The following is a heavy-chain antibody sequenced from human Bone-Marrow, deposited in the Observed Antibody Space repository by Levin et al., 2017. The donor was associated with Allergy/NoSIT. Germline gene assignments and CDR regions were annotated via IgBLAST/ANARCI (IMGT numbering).Heavy chain of an antibody. CDR2: ISFDGSTT. CDR1: GFDFSSYT. Sequence: LSLTCAASGFDFSSYTIHWVRQAPGKGLDWVALISFDGSTTYYADSVKGRFTVSRDNSKNTLYLQMNSLRPEDTAVYYCARDRRYLVRQYYFDYWSQGTLVTVSS. CDR3: ARDRRYLVRQYYFDY. V-gene: IGHV3-30-3*01. J-gene: IGHJ4*02. D-gene: IGHD3-10*01.